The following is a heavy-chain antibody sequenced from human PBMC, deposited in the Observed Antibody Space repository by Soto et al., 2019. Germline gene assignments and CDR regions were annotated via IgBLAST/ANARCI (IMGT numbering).Heavy chain of an antibody. CDR1: GFTFSSYG. CDR2: IWYDGSNK. D-gene: IGHD3-3*01. V-gene: IGHV3-33*01. J-gene: IGHJ4*02. Sequence: GGSLRLSCAASGFTFSSYGMHWVRQAPGKGLEWVAVIWYDGSNKYNADSVKGRFTISRDNSKNTLYLQMNSLRAEDTAVYYCASEFWSGPFYVWGQGTLVPVSS. CDR3: ASEFWSGPFYV.